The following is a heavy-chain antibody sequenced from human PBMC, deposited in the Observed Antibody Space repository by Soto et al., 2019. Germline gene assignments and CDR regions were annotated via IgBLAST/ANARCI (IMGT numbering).Heavy chain of an antibody. CDR2: IYSGGST. V-gene: IGHV3-66*01. CDR1: GFTVSSNY. CDR3: ATWDTRGVRGVTPYYYYYYMDV. D-gene: IGHD3-10*01. Sequence: GGSLRLSCAASGFTVSSNYMSWVRQAPGKGLEWVSVIYSGGSTYYADSVKGRFTISRDNSKNTLYLQMNSLRAEDTAVYYCATWDTRGVRGVTPYYYYYYMDVWGKGTTVTVSS. J-gene: IGHJ6*03.